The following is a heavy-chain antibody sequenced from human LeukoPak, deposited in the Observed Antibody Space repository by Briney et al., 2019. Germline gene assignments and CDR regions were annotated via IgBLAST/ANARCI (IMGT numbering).Heavy chain of an antibody. Sequence: PSATLSPTCAVEGGSFNGYYWCWIRQPPRNGLELSGEINHSCNTKYNPSLKSRVTISVDTSKNQLSLKLSSVTAADTAVYYCARSGYSYGYNYYYYYMDVWGKGTTVTVSS. CDR1: GGSFNGYY. V-gene: IGHV4-34*01. CDR2: INHSCNT. D-gene: IGHD5-18*01. J-gene: IGHJ6*03. CDR3: ARSGYSYGYNYYYYYMDV.